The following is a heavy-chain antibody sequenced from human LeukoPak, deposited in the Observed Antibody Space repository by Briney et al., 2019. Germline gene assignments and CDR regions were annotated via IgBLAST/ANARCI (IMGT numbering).Heavy chain of an antibody. V-gene: IGHV5-51*01. Sequence: KDGESLKISCKGSGYSFTSYWIGWVRQMPGKGLDWMGIIYPGDSDTRYSPSFQGQVTISADKSISTAYLQWSSLKASDTAMYYCARQSYYYDSSASDGWFDPWGQGTLVTVSS. J-gene: IGHJ5*02. D-gene: IGHD3-22*01. CDR3: ARQSYYYDSSASDGWFDP. CDR1: GYSFTSYW. CDR2: IYPGDSDT.